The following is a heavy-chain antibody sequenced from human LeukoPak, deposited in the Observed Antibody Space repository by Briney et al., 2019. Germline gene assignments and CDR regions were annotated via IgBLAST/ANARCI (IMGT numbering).Heavy chain of an antibody. CDR2: IYHSGST. D-gene: IGHD3-3*01. J-gene: IGHJ5*02. Sequence: SETLSLTCTVSGYSISSGYYWGWIRQPPGKGLEWIGSIYHSGSTYYNPSLKSRVTISVDTSKNQFSLKLSSVTAADTAVYYCARETLRFLEWLFDNWYDPWGQGTLVTVSS. CDR1: GYSISSGYY. CDR3: ARETLRFLEWLFDNWYDP. V-gene: IGHV4-38-2*02.